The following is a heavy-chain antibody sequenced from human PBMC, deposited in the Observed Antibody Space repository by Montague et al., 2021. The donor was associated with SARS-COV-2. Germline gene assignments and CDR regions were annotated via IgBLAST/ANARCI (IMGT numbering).Heavy chain of an antibody. CDR1: GDSIGNGHW. J-gene: IGHJ4*02. D-gene: IGHD4-23*01. CDR2: VYHTGST. CDR3: ARAAVTGGPLDY. V-gene: IGHV4-4*02. Sequence: SETLSLTCAVSGDSIGNGHWWSWVRQPPGKGLEWIGEVYHTGSTNYNPSLKSRVTISVDMSNDQFSLRVTSVTAADTAVYYCARAAVTGGPLDYWGQGSLVTVSS.